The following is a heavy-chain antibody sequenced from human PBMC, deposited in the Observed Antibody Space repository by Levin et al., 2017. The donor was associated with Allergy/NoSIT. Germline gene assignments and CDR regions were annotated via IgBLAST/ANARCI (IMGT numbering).Heavy chain of an antibody. CDR2: IYWDDDE. V-gene: IGHV2-5*02. Sequence: SGPTLVKPTQTLTLTCTCSGFSLSTSGMGVGWIRQPPGKALEWLALIYWDDDERYSPSLKSRLSITKDTSKNQVVLTMTNMDPVDTATYYCAHFAYGDYRTGYFDLWGRGTLVTVSS. J-gene: IGHJ2*01. D-gene: IGHD4-17*01. CDR1: GFSLSTSGMG. CDR3: AHFAYGDYRTGYFDL.